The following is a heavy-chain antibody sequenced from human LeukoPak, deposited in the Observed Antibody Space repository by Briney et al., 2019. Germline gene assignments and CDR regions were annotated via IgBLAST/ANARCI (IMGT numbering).Heavy chain of an antibody. Sequence: PGGSLGLSCAASGFTFSSYAMHWVRQAPGKGLEYVSAISSNGGSTYYANSVKGRFTISRDNSKNTLYLQMGSLRAEDMAVYYCARESEYATATVDYWGQGTLVTVSS. D-gene: IGHD4-17*01. CDR1: GFTFSSYA. V-gene: IGHV3-64*01. CDR2: ISSNGGST. CDR3: ARESEYATATVDY. J-gene: IGHJ4*02.